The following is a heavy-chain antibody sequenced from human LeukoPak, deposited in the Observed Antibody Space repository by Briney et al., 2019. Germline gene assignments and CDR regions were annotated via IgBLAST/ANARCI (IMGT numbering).Heavy chain of an antibody. CDR2: IIPIFSTA. Sequence: SVKVSCKASGGTFSSYAISWVRQAPGQGLEWMGGIIPIFSTANYAQKFQGRVTITADESTSTAYMELSSLRSEDTAVYYCARPGAYSSGWYESYDAFDIWGQGTMVTVSS. CDR1: GGTFSSYA. CDR3: ARPGAYSSGWYESYDAFDI. V-gene: IGHV1-69*13. J-gene: IGHJ3*02. D-gene: IGHD6-19*01.